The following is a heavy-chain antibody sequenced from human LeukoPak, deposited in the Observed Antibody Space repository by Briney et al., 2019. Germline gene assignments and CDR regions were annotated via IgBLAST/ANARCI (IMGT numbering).Heavy chain of an antibody. V-gene: IGHV4-34*01. Sequence: SETLSLTCTVSGGSITGYYCSWIRQPPGKGLEWIGEINHSGSTNYNPSLKSRVTISVDTSKNQFSLKLSSVTAADTAVYYCAKAVRAKRGYYYYMDVWGKGTTVTVSS. CDR1: GGSITGYY. CDR3: AKAVRAKRGYYYYMDV. D-gene: IGHD3-10*01. CDR2: INHSGST. J-gene: IGHJ6*03.